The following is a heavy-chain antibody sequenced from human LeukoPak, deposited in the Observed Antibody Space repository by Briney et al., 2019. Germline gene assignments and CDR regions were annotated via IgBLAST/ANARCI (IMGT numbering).Heavy chain of an antibody. CDR3: ARSGWLQSY. Sequence: PGGSLRLSCAASGFTFSSYAMSWVRQAPGKGLEWVSVIYSGGSTYYADSVKGRFTISRDNSKNTLYLQMNSLRAEDTAVYYCARSGWLQSYWGQGTLVTVSS. CDR1: GFTFSSYA. V-gene: IGHV3-66*01. J-gene: IGHJ4*02. D-gene: IGHD5-24*01. CDR2: IYSGGST.